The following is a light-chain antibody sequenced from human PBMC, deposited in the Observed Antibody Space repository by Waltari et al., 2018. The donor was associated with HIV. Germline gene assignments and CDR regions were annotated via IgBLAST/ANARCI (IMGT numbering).Light chain of an antibody. V-gene: IGLV1-40*01. CDR3: QSFDNGLSGV. Sequence: QSVLTQPPSVSGAPGQRVTISCTGSSSNIGASNDVHWYQQLPGTAPKLLIYRNTNRPSGVPDRFSGCKSGTSASLAITGLRAEDEADYFCQSFDNGLSGVFGGGTKLTVL. CDR1: SSNIGASND. J-gene: IGLJ2*01. CDR2: RNT.